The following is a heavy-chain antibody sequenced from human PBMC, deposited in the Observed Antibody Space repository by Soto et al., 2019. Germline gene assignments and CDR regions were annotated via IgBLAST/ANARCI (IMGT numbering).Heavy chain of an antibody. CDR3: ARGLGVVPAAIFMFDY. Sequence: ASVKVSCKASGYTFTGYYMHWVRQAPGQGLEWMGWINPNSGGTNYAQKFQGWVTMTRDTTISTAYMELSRLRSDDTAVYYCARGLGVVPAAIFMFDYWGQGTLVTVSS. CDR1: GYTFTGYY. D-gene: IGHD2-2*01. V-gene: IGHV1-2*04. J-gene: IGHJ4*02. CDR2: INPNSGGT.